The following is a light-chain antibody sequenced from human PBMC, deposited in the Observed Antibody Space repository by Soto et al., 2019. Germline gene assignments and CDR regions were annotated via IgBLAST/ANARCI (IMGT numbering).Light chain of an antibody. J-gene: IGKJ1*01. Sequence: EIVLTQSPDTLSLSPGERATLSCGASQIVSSRYLAWYQQKPGQAPRLLIYGTSSRATGIPDRFSGSGSGTDFTLTISRLESEDSAVYYCQEYGSSRTFGQGTKVEIK. CDR2: GTS. CDR3: QEYGSSRT. CDR1: QIVSSRY. V-gene: IGKV3-20*01.